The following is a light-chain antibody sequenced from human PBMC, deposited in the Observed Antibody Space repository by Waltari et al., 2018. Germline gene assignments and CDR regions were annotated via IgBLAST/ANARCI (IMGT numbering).Light chain of an antibody. J-gene: IGKJ4*01. CDR2: WAS. V-gene: IGKV4-1*01. Sequence: DIVMTLSPDSMAVSLGESAIIYCKSSQSVLYSSNNKNYLAWYQQKPGQPPKLLIYWASTRESGVPDRFSGSGSGTDFTLTISSLQAEDVAVYYCQQYYSTPPLTFGGGTKVEIK. CDR3: QQYYSTPPLT. CDR1: QSVLYSSNNKNY.